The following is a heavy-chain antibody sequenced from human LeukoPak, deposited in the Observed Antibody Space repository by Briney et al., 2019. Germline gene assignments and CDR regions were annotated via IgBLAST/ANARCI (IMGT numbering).Heavy chain of an antibody. V-gene: IGHV1-2*02. CDR3: ASFPLRFGELSRAFDM. CDR2: INPNSGGT. J-gene: IGHJ3*02. D-gene: IGHD3-10*01. CDR1: GYTFTGYY. Sequence: ASVKVSCKASGYTFTGYYMHWVRQAPGQGLEWMGWINPNSGGTNYAQKFQGRVTMTRDTSISTAYMELSRLRSDDTAVYYCASFPLRFGELSRAFDMWGQGTMVTVSS.